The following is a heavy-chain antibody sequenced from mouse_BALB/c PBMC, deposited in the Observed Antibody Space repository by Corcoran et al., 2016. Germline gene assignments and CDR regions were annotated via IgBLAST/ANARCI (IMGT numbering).Heavy chain of an antibody. CDR2: INTYTGDP. CDR3: ASHGSSFYYFDY. J-gene: IGHJ2*01. D-gene: IGHD1-1*01. V-gene: IGHV9-3-1*01. Sequence: QIQLVQSGPALKKPGETVNISCKASGYTFTNYGMNWVKQAPGKGLKWMGWINTYTGDPTYADDFKGRFAFSLETSSSTAYLKINNLKNEDTATECCASHGSSFYYFDYWGQGTTLTVSS. CDR1: GYTFTNYG.